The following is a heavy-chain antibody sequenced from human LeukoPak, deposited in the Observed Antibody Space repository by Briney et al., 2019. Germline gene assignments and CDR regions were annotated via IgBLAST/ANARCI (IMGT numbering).Heavy chain of an antibody. D-gene: IGHD5-24*01. CDR1: GFIFDDYA. CDR3: AKDRKSRDLDSLDI. V-gene: IGHV3-9*01. J-gene: IGHJ3*02. CDR2: IDWNSGSV. Sequence: GGSLRLSCAASGFIFDDYAMHWVRQAPGKGLEWVSGIDWNSGSVGYADSVKGRFTISRDNVKNSLSLQMNGLRAEDTALYYCAKDRKSRDLDSLDIWGQGTMVTVSS.